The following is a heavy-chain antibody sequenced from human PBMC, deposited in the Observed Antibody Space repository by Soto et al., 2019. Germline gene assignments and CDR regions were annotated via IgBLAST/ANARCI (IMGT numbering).Heavy chain of an antibody. J-gene: IGHJ6*02. CDR2: ISGSGGST. Sequence: GGSLRLSCAASGFTFSSYAVSWVRQAPGKGLEWVSAISGSGGSTYYADSVKGRFTISRDNSKNTLYLQMNSLRAEDTAVYYCAKGGDIAVAGLYYGMDVWGQGTTVTVSS. D-gene: IGHD6-19*01. CDR3: AKGGDIAVAGLYYGMDV. CDR1: GFTFSSYA. V-gene: IGHV3-23*01.